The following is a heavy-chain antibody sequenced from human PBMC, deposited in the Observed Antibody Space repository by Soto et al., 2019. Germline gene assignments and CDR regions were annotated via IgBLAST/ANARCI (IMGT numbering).Heavy chain of an antibody. Sequence: QITLKESGPTLVKPTQTLTLTCTFSGFSLRTRGVGVGWIRQPPGKALEWLAMIYWDDDKRHSPSLKSRLTXTXDXXQSQVVLTMTNMDPVDTATYFCAYSPTDSSCWYNFWGQGTLVTVSS. CDR1: GFSLRTRGVG. CDR3: AYSPTDSSCWYNF. V-gene: IGHV2-5*02. CDR2: IYWDDDK. J-gene: IGHJ4*02. D-gene: IGHD6-13*01.